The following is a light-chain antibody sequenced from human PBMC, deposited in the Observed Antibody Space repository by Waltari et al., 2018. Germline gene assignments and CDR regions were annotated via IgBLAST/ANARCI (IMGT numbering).Light chain of an antibody. J-gene: IGLJ2*01. V-gene: IGLV1-51*01. CDR2: DNN. Sequence: QSVLTQPPSVSAAPGQKVTISCSGSSSNIGNNYVSWYQQLPGTAPKLLIYDNNTRPSGLPDRFSGSKSGTSATLGITGLQTGDEADYYCGTWDSSLSAVFGGGTKLTVL. CDR1: SSNIGNNY. CDR3: GTWDSSLSAV.